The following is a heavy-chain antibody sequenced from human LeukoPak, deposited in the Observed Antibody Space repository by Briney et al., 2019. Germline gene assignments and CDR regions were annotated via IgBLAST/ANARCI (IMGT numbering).Heavy chain of an antibody. Sequence: SETLSLTCTVSGGSISSSSYYWGWIRQPPGKGLEWIGSIYYSGSTYYNPSLKSRVTISVDMSKNQFSLKLSSVTAADTAVYYCASQPTITMVRGVTENWFDPWGQGTLVTVSS. D-gene: IGHD3-10*01. J-gene: IGHJ5*02. CDR1: GGSISSSSYY. CDR2: IYYSGST. CDR3: ASQPTITMVRGVTENWFDP. V-gene: IGHV4-39*07.